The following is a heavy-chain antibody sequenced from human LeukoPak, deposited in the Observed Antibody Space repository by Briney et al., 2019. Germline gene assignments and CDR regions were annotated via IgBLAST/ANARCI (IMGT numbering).Heavy chain of an antibody. D-gene: IGHD3-22*01. CDR1: GFTFSSYN. Sequence: GGSLRLSCAASGFTFSSYNMNWVRQAPGKWLEWVSSSSSSSRYRYYADSVKGRFTISRDNAKNSLYLQMNSLRAEDTAVYYCARAGGYSDFDYWGQGTLVTVSS. CDR2: SSSSSRYR. V-gene: IGHV3-21*01. J-gene: IGHJ4*02. CDR3: ARAGGYSDFDY.